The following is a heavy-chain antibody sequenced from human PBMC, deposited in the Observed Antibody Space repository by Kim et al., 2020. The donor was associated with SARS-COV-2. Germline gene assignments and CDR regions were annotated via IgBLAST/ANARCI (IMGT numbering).Heavy chain of an antibody. CDR2: IDGSDGTT. Sequence: GGSLRLSCTTSGFTFTGHAMSWVRQAPGKGLEWVSCIDGSDGTTYYVDSVRGRFTISRDDSKNTLYLQMSALRAEDTAVYYCTKTEGGWVWYHWGRGTLV. CDR3: TKTEGGWVWYH. V-gene: IGHV3-23*01. D-gene: IGHD3-16*01. CDR1: GFTFTGHA. J-gene: IGHJ1*01.